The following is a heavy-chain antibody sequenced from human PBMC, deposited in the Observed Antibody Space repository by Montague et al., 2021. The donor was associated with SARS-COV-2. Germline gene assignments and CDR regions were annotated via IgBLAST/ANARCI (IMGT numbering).Heavy chain of an antibody. Sequence: SETRSLTCGVSGASVTSTNWWSWVRQPTGKGLEWIGEIYHTGNTNYSPSLKSRVYISLDKSKNQLSLRLNSVTAADTAVYYCASPKEGSGYYRPFDYWGQGILVTVSS. CDR1: GASVTSTNW. J-gene: IGHJ4*02. CDR3: ASPKEGSGYYRPFDY. V-gene: IGHV4-4*02. CDR2: IYHTGNT. D-gene: IGHD3-22*01.